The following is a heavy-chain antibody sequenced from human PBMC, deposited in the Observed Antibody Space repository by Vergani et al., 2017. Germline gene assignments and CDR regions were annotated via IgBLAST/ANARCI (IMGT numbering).Heavy chain of an antibody. CDR3: ARELGYSGSYEGYYYGMDV. CDR2: ISYDGSNK. CDR1: GFTFSSYG. V-gene: IGHV3-30*03. J-gene: IGHJ6*02. D-gene: IGHD1-26*01. Sequence: QVQLVESGGGVVQPGRSLRLSCAASGFTFSSYGMHWVRQAPGKGLEWVAVISYDGSNKYYADSVKGRFTISRDNSKNTLYLQMNSLRAEDTAVYYCARELGYSGSYEGYYYGMDVWGQGTTVTVSS.